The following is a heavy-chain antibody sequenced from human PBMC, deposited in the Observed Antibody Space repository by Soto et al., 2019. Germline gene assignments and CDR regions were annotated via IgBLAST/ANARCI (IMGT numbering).Heavy chain of an antibody. CDR2: LSVSGDNT. V-gene: IGHV3-23*01. J-gene: IGHJ4*02. Sequence: EVQLLESGGGLVQPGGSLRLSCAASGFPFSSYAMTWVRQAPGKGLEWVSSLSVSGDNTSYPDSVKGRFTISRDNSKNTFYLQMSSLRADDTAEYYCAKAGTHSYFDYWGLGTLVTVSS. D-gene: IGHD1-1*01. CDR3: AKAGTHSYFDY. CDR1: GFPFSSYA.